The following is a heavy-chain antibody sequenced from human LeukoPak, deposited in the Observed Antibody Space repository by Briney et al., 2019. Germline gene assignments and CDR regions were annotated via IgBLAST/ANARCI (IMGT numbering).Heavy chain of an antibody. CDR1: DYSISSLYY. D-gene: IGHD4-17*01. Sequence: SETLSLTCTVSDYSISSLYYWGWLRQPPGKGLEWIGSIYRSGSTFYNPSLKSRVTISLDTSKNQFSLKLSSVTAADTAVYFCARGTYGYYMDVWGKGTTVTVSS. CDR3: ARGTYGYYMDV. CDR2: IYRSGST. V-gene: IGHV4-38-2*02. J-gene: IGHJ6*03.